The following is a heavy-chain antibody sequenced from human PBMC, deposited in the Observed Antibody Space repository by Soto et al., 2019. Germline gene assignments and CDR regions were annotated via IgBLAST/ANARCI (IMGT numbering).Heavy chain of an antibody. CDR2: IYYSGST. V-gene: IGHV4-31*03. Sequence: TLSLTCTVSGGSISSGGYYWSWIRQHPGKGLEWIGYIYYSGSTYYNPSLKSRVTISVDTSKNQFSLKLSAVTAADTAVYYCARDVRVAVAGRNWFDPWGQGTLVTVSS. J-gene: IGHJ5*02. CDR1: GGSISSGGYY. D-gene: IGHD6-19*01. CDR3: ARDVRVAVAGRNWFDP.